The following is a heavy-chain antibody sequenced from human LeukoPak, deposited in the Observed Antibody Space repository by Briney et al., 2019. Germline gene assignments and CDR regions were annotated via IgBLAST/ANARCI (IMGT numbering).Heavy chain of an antibody. D-gene: IGHD2-2*01. CDR1: GGSISSSTYY. Sequence: KPSETLSLTCTVSGGSISSSTYYWGWIRQPPGQGLEWIDMMYYSGSTYYNPSLKSRVTISVDTSKNQFSLKLSSATAADTAVYYCARHYCSSASCYVDYWGQGTLVTVSS. J-gene: IGHJ4*02. CDR3: ARHYCSSASCYVDY. V-gene: IGHV4-39*01. CDR2: MYYSGST.